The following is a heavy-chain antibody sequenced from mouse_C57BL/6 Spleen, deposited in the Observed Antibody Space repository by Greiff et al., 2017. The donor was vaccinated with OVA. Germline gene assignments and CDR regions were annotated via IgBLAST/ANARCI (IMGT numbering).Heavy chain of an antibody. J-gene: IGHJ4*01. Sequence: QVQLQQSGAELVKPGASVKLSCKASGYTFTSYWMQWVKQRPGQGLEWIGEIDPSDSYTNYNQKFKGKATLTVDTSSSTAYMQLSSLTSEDSAVYYCAIRQGYPMDYWGQGTSVTVSS. CDR1: GYTFTSYW. V-gene: IGHV1-50*01. CDR2: IDPSDSYT. D-gene: IGHD2-12*01. CDR3: AIRQGYPMDY.